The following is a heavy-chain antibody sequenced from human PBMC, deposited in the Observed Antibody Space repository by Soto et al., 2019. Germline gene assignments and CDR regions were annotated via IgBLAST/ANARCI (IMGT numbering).Heavy chain of an antibody. V-gene: IGHV4-59*08. CDR1: GGNIRNSY. CDR3: ARHSHPFCYGSGPWDV. CDR2: IYSSGST. D-gene: IGHD3-10*01. Sequence: PLQTMSHPSTVAGGNIRNSYWRWIRQYQGKGLEWIGYIYSSGSTNYNPSLKSRVTISVDTSKNQFSLKLSSLIAADTAVYYCARHSHPFCYGSGPWDVWGQGTTVTVSS. J-gene: IGHJ6*02.